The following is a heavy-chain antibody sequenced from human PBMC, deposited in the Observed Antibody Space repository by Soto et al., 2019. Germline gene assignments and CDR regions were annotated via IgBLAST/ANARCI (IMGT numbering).Heavy chain of an antibody. V-gene: IGHV4-4*02. J-gene: IGHJ4*02. D-gene: IGHD6-13*01. CDR1: GVSISSHDW. Sequence: QVQLQESGPGLVKPSGTLSLTCAVSGVSISSHDWWTWVRQPPGKGLEWIGESHQSGSANYNSSLESRVTISVDKSKIQFSLKLSSVTVADTAVYYCATRDTSSFYWGQGTLVTVSA. CDR2: SHQSGSA. CDR3: ATRDTSSFY.